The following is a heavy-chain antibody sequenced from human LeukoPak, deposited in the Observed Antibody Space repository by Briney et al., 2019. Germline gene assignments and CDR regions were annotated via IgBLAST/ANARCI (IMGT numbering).Heavy chain of an antibody. CDR1: GGSISSYY. CDR3: ARAGKDTAMAYYYYYMDV. Sequence: SEILSLTCTVSGGSISSYYWSWIRQPPGKGLEWIGYIYYSGSTNYNPSLKSRVTISVDTSKNQFSLKLSSVTAADTAVYYCARAGKDTAMAYYYYYMDVWGKGTTVTVSS. CDR2: IYYSGST. J-gene: IGHJ6*03. V-gene: IGHV4-59*01. D-gene: IGHD5-18*01.